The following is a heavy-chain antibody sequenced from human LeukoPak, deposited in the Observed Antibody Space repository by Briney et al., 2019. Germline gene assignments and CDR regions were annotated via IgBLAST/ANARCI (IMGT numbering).Heavy chain of an antibody. CDR2: IRYDGSNK. CDR1: GFTFSSYG. CDR3: TKDSRRRKTYYYDSSALYFFDY. D-gene: IGHD3-22*01. J-gene: IGHJ4*02. Sequence: GGSLRLSCAASGFTFSSYGMHWVRQAPGKGLEWVTFIRYDGSNKYYAGSVKGRFTISRDNSKNTLYLQMNSLRAEDTAVYYCTKDSRRRKTYYYDSSALYFFDYWGQGTLVTVSS. V-gene: IGHV3-30*02.